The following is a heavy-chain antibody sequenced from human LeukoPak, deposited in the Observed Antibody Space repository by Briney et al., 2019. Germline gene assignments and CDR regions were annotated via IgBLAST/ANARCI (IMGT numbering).Heavy chain of an antibody. D-gene: IGHD4-17*01. CDR1: GFTFSTSA. J-gene: IGHJ5*02. CDR3: AKGLPGVLTTLDGWFDP. CDR2: ISGSGSGGST. Sequence: PGGSLRLSCAASGFTFSTSAMSWVRQAPGKGLEWVSNISGSGSGGSTYYADSVKGRFTISRDNSKNTLYLQMNSLRAEDTAVYYCAKGLPGVLTTLDGWFDPWGQGTLVTVSS. V-gene: IGHV3-23*01.